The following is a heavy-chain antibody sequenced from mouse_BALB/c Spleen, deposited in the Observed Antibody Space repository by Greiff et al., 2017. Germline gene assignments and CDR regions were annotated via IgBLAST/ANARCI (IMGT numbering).Heavy chain of an antibody. J-gene: IGHJ3*01. CDR3: ARGDGYFAY. CDR2: ISSGGSYT. CDR1: GFTFSSYA. D-gene: IGHD2-3*01. V-gene: IGHV5-9-4*01. Sequence: EVKLEESGGGLVKPGGSLKLSCAASGFTFSSYAMSWVRQSPEKRLEWVAEISSGGSYTYYPDTVTGRFTISRDNAKNTLYLEMSSLRSEDTAMYYCARGDGYFAYWGQGTLVTVSA.